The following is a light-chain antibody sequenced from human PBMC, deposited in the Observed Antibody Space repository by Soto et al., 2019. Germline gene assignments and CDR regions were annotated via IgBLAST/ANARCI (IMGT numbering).Light chain of an antibody. V-gene: IGKV1-27*01. CDR2: AAS. CDR3: QNYNSDPRT. Sequence: IQLTQSPSSLSASVGDRVTITCRASQGISNYVAWYQQKAGKVPKVLIFAASTLQAGVPSRFSGSGSGTEFTLTISGLQPEDVATYYCQNYNSDPRTVGHGTKVDIK. J-gene: IGKJ1*01. CDR1: QGISNY.